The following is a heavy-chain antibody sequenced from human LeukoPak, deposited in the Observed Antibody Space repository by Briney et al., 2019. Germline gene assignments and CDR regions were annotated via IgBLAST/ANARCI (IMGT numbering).Heavy chain of an antibody. D-gene: IGHD1-26*01. CDR2: INPSGGST. CDR1: GYIFSTHY. Sequence: ASVKVSCRASGYIFSTHYMHWVRQAPGQGLEWMGVINPSGGSTSYAQKFQGRVTMTRDTSTSTVYMELSSLRSGDTAVYYCATDTPGIVGTTGGGQGTLVTVSS. CDR3: ATDTPGIVGTTG. J-gene: IGHJ4*02. V-gene: IGHV1-46*01.